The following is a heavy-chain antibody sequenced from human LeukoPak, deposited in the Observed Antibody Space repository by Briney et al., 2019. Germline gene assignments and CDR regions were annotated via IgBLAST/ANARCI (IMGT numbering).Heavy chain of an antibody. V-gene: IGHV1-69*08. CDR3: TRVNLRGSQYNWFDP. D-gene: IGHD1-26*01. CDR1: GGTFRSHI. J-gene: IGHJ5*02. CDR2: ITPIIDSA. Sequence: GASVKVSCKTSGGTFRSHIFSWVRQAPGQGLEWMGKITPIIDSAKYSQKFRDRLTITGDSSTGTAYMELSSLTPEDTALYYCTRVNLRGSQYNWFDPWGQGTLVIVSS.